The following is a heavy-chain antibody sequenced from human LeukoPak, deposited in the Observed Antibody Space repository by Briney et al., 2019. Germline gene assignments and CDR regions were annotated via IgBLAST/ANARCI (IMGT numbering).Heavy chain of an antibody. CDR1: GGSISSYY. CDR2: IYYSGST. J-gene: IGHJ5*02. Sequence: SETLSLTCTVSGGSISSYYLSWIRQPPGKGLEWIGYIYYSGSTNYNPSLKSRVTISVDTSKNQFSLKLSSVNAADTAVYHCARRVRYSGYDPWGQGTMVTVSS. D-gene: IGHD5-12*01. CDR3: ARRVRYSGYDP. V-gene: IGHV4-59*08.